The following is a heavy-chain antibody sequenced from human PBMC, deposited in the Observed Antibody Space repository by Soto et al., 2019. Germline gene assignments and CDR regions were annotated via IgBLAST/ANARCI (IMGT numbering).Heavy chain of an antibody. CDR2: IYNSGST. V-gene: IGHV4-59*01. CDR3: ARDSSRAGYTYQFAY. D-gene: IGHD5-18*01. Sequence: SETLSLTCTVSGGSISSYYWNWIRQPPGKGLEWIGFIYNSGSTNYNPSLRSRVTMSVDTSNNQFSLRLSFVTAADTAVYYCARDSSRAGYTYQFAYWGLGTLVTVSS. CDR1: GGSISSYY. J-gene: IGHJ4*02.